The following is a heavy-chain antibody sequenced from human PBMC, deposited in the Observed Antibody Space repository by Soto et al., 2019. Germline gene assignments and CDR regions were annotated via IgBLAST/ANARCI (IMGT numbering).Heavy chain of an antibody. V-gene: IGHV3-30*18. CDR3: AKTYGDYENYSYGMAA. J-gene: IGHJ6*02. CDR1: GFSYNRYG. D-gene: IGHD4-17*01. CDR2: ISYGGSNK. Sequence: GVSLRLSCAACGFSYNRYGEHWVRGAPGKGLVWVAVISYGGSNKYYADSVKGGFTISRDNSKNTLYLQMNSLRAEDTAVYYCAKTYGDYENYSYGMAAWGQGTTATVS.